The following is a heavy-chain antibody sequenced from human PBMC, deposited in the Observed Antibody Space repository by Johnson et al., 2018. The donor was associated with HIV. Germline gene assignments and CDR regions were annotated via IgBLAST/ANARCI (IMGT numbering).Heavy chain of an antibody. D-gene: IGHD2-21*01. J-gene: IGHJ3*01. Sequence: VQLVESGGGLVQPGRSLRLSCAASGVTFSSFAMYWVRQAPGKGLEWLAVIWKDGKTKYYADSVKGRFTISRDNSKNTLYVQMNDLRDEDTAVYFCARDGGFTYFAFDSWGQGTAVTVSS. CDR2: IWKDGKTK. V-gene: IGHV3-33*08. CDR1: GVTFSSFA. CDR3: ARDGGFTYFAFDS.